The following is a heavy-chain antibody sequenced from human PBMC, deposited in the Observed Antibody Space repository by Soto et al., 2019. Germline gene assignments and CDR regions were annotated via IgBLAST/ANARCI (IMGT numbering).Heavy chain of an antibody. CDR1: GGSISSSNW. V-gene: IGHV4-4*02. CDR3: AREFDSSSWYRAFDI. CDR2: IYHSGST. J-gene: IGHJ3*02. Sequence: SETLPLTCAVSGGSISSSNWWSWVRQPPGKGLEWIGEIYHSGSTNYNPSLKSRVTISVDKSKNQFSLKLSSVTAADTAVYYCAREFDSSSWYRAFDIWGQGTMVTVSS. D-gene: IGHD6-13*01.